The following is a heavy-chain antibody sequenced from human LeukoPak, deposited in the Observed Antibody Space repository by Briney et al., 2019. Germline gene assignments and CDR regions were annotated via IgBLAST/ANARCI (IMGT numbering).Heavy chain of an antibody. V-gene: IGHV4-39*01. D-gene: IGHD7-27*01. CDR1: GGXISDSRYY. Sequence: SETLSLTCIVSGGXISDSRYYWGWIRQPPGKGLEWIGSIYDSGTTHCNPSLKSRATISEDTSKNQFSLKLSSVTAADTGVYYCARQRLTGNQGRGWFDPWGQGTLVTVSP. CDR3: ARQRLTGNQGRGWFDP. J-gene: IGHJ5*02. CDR2: IYDSGTT.